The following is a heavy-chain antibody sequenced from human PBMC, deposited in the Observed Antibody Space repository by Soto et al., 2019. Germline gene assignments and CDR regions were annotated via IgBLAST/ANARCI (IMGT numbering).Heavy chain of an antibody. CDR3: ARAIVVVVAARVVNWFDP. D-gene: IGHD2-15*01. Sequence: ASVKVSCKASGYTFTSYAMHWVRQAPGQRLEWMGWINAGNGNTKYSQKFQGRVTITRDTSASTAYMELSSLRSEDTAVYYCARAIVVVVAARVVNWFDPWGQGTLLTVSS. V-gene: IGHV1-3*01. J-gene: IGHJ5*02. CDR1: GYTFTSYA. CDR2: INAGNGNT.